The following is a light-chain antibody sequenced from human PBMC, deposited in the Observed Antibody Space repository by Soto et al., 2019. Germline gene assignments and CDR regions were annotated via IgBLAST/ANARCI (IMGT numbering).Light chain of an antibody. J-gene: IGKJ4*01. V-gene: IGKV3-11*01. CDR2: DAS. CDR3: QQRSNWPPLT. CDR1: QSVSSY. Sequence: EIVLTQSPATLSLSPGERATLSCRASQSVSSYLAWYQQKPGQAPRLLIYDASNRATGIPARFSGSGSGTDFTLTLSSLEHEDFEVYYCQQRSNWPPLTFGGGTKVEIK.